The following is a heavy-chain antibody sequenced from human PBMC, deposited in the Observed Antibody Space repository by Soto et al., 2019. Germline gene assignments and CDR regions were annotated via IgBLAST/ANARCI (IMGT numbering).Heavy chain of an antibody. Sequence: PSETLSLTCTVSGGSISSSSYYWGWIRQPPGKGLEWIGSIYYSGSTYYNPSLKSRVTISVDTSKNQFSLKLSSVTAADTAVYYCARWGGSDTVAGTADYYYYGMDVWGQGTTVTVSS. V-gene: IGHV4-39*01. D-gene: IGHD6-19*01. CDR1: GGSISSSSYY. CDR3: ARWGGSDTVAGTADYYYYGMDV. CDR2: IYYSGST. J-gene: IGHJ6*02.